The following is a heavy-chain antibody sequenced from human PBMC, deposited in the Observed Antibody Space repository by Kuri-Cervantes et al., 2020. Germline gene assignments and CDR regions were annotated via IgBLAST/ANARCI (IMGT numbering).Heavy chain of an antibody. CDR3: ARDIGSKYSSCSDY. V-gene: IGHV3-21*01. CDR1: GFTFSNAW. CDR2: ISSSSSYI. Sequence: GESLKISCAASGFTFSNAWVNWVRQAPGKGLEWVSSISSSSSYIYYADSVKGRFTISRDNAKNSLYLQMNSLRAEDTAVYYCARDIGSKYSSCSDYWGQGTLVTVSS. J-gene: IGHJ4*02. D-gene: IGHD6-6*01.